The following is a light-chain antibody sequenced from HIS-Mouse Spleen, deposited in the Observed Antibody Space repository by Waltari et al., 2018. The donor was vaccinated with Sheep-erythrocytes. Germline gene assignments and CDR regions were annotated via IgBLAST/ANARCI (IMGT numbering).Light chain of an antibody. J-gene: IGLJ1*01. CDR2: DVS. CDR3: CSYAGSYNHV. V-gene: IGLV2-11*01. Sequence: QSALTQPRSVSGSPGQSVTISCPGTSSDVGGYNYVSWYQQHPGKAPKLMIYDVSKRPSGVPDRSSGSKSGNTASLTISGLQAEDEADYYCCSYAGSYNHVFATGTKVTVL. CDR1: SSDVGGYNY.